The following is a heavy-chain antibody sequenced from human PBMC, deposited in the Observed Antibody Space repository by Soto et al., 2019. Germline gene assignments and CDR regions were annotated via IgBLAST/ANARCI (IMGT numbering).Heavy chain of an antibody. V-gene: IGHV3-53*01. J-gene: IGHJ3*01. CDR1: GLTISGKKY. D-gene: IGHD1-1*01. CDR3: ATWHEREHAYDV. CDR2: LYDVDGS. Sequence: GGSLRLSCASFGLTISGKKYVAWVRQAPGKGLEWVSALYDVDGSFYADSVKGRFTTSSDSSKTTVYLQMNDLRPDDTAVYYCATWHEREHAYDVWGQGTTVTVSS.